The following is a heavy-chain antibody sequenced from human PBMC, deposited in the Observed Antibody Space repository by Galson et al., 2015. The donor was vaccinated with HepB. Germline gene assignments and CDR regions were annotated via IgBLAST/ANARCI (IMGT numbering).Heavy chain of an antibody. J-gene: IGHJ5*02. CDR3: ARGALVVVVGATQNNWFDP. D-gene: IGHD2-15*01. V-gene: IGHV1-18*01. Sequence: SVKVSCKASGYTFSTYSITWVRLAPGQGLEWMGWISPYNRNTDYARKFQGRVTMTTDISTSTAYMELRSLRSDDTAVYYCARGALVVVVGATQNNWFDPWGQGTLVTVSS. CDR1: GYTFSTYS. CDR2: ISPYNRNT.